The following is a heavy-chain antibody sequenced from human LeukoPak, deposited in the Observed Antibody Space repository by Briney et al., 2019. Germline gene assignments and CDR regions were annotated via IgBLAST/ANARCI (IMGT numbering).Heavy chain of an antibody. CDR2: INPNSGGT. CDR1: GYTFTGYY. D-gene: IGHD5-18*01. J-gene: IGHJ6*04. CDR3: ARGEDTAMVRNYYGMDV. V-gene: IGHV1-2*04. Sequence: ASVKVSCKASGYTFTGYYMHWVRQAPGQGLEWMGWINPNSGGTNYAQKFQGWVTMTRDTSISTAYMELSRLRSDDMAVYYCARGEDTAMVRNYYGMDVWGKGTTVTVSS.